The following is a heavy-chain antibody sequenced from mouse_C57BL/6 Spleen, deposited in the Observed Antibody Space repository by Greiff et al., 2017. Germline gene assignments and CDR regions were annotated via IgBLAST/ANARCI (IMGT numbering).Heavy chain of an antibody. V-gene: IGHV6-3*01. CDR1: GFTFSNYW. D-gene: IGHD2-2*01. CDR2: IRLKSDNYAT. J-gene: IGHJ4*01. CDR3: TGMVTTTGRAMDY. Sequence: GGSMKLSCVASGFTFSNYWMNWVRQSPEKGLEWVAQIRLKSDNYATHYAESVKGRFTISRDDSKSSVYLQMNNLRAEDTGIYYCTGMVTTTGRAMDYWGQGTSVTVSS.